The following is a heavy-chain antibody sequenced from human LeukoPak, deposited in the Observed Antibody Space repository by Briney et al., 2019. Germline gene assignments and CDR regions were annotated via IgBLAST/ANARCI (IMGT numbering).Heavy chain of an antibody. CDR2: IYHSGST. Sequence: PSETLSLTCAVSGGSISSGGYSWSWIRQPPGKGLEWIGYIYHSGSTYYNPSLKSRVTISVDRSKNQFSLKLSSVTAADTAVYYCALGYYGSGSYSLYYYYGMDVWGQGTTVTVSS. V-gene: IGHV4-30-2*01. CDR1: GGSISSGGYS. J-gene: IGHJ6*02. D-gene: IGHD3-10*01. CDR3: ALGYYGSGSYSLYYYYGMDV.